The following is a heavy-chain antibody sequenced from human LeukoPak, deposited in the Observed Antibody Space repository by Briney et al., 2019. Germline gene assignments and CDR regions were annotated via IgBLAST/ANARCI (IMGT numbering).Heavy chain of an antibody. Sequence: ASVKVSCKASGYTFTSYDINWVRQATGQGLEWMGWMNPNSGNTGYAQKFQGRVTMTRNTSISTAYMELSSLRSEDTAVYYCARDEGGYNGYDYWGQGTLVTVSS. CDR1: GYTFTSYD. V-gene: IGHV1-8*01. D-gene: IGHD5-24*01. CDR2: MNPNSGNT. J-gene: IGHJ4*02. CDR3: ARDEGGYNGYDY.